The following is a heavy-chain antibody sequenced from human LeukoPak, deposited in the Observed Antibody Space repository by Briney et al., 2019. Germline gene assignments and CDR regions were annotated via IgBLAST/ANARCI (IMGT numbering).Heavy chain of an antibody. CDR2: TYYRSKWYN. CDR3: ARSASGYSSSWRGRYSDY. Sequence: SQTLSLTCAISGDSVSSNSAAWNWIRQSPSRGLEWLGRTYYRSKWYNDYAVSVKSRITINPDTSKNQFSLQLNSVTPEDTAVYYCARSASGYSSSWRGRYSDYWGQGTLVTVSS. V-gene: IGHV6-1*01. CDR1: GDSVSSNSAA. D-gene: IGHD6-13*01. J-gene: IGHJ4*02.